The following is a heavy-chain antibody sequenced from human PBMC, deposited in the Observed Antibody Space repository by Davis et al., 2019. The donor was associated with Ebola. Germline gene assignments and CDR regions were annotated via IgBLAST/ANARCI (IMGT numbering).Heavy chain of an antibody. CDR3: ARASWLGTGAYE. CDR1: GGSISSYY. CDR2: IYHSGST. Sequence: GSLRLSCTVSGGSISSYYWSWIRQPPGKGLEWIGYIYHSGSTYYNPSLKSRVTISVDRSKNQFSLKLSSVTAADTAVYYCARASWLGTGAYEWGQGTLVTVSS. J-gene: IGHJ4*02. D-gene: IGHD1-1*01. V-gene: IGHV4-59*12.